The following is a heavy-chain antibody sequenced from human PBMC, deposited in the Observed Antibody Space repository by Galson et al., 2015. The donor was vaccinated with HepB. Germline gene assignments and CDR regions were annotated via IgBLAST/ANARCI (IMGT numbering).Heavy chain of an antibody. CDR1: GFTFSSYA. V-gene: IGHV3-30-3*01. Sequence: SLRLSCAASGFTFSSYAMHWVRQAPGKGLEWVAVISYDGSNKYYADSVKGRFTISRDNSKNTLYLQMNSLRAEDTAVYYCAKEDYYDSSPIDYWGQGTLVTVSS. J-gene: IGHJ4*02. CDR3: AKEDYYDSSPIDY. CDR2: ISYDGSNK. D-gene: IGHD3-22*01.